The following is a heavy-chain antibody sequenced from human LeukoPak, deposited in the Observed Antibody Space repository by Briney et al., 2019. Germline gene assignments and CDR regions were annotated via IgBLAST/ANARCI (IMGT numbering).Heavy chain of an antibody. CDR1: GFTFSNAW. Sequence: PGGSLRLSCAASGFTFSNAWMNWVRQAPGKGLEWVGHIKSKTDGDTTDYAAPVKGRFTISRDDSKNTLYLQMHTLKTEDTAIYYCTTGYYGSGSFYKLKTDYWGQGTLVTVSS. J-gene: IGHJ4*02. CDR2: IKSKTDGDTT. V-gene: IGHV3-15*01. D-gene: IGHD3-10*01. CDR3: TTGYYGSGSFYKLKTDY.